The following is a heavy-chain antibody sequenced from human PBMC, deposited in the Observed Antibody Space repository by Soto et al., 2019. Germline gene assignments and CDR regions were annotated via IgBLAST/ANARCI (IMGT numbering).Heavy chain of an antibody. CDR3: ARRATRYFDWLDYYYGMDV. CDR1: GGSISSYY. CDR2: IYYSGST. V-gene: IGHV4-59*01. Sequence: TSETLSLTCTVSGGSISSYYWSWIRQPPGKGLEWIGYIYYSGSTNYNPSLKSRVTISVDTSKNQFSLKLSSVTAADTAVYYCARRATRYFDWLDYYYGMDVWGQGTTVTVSS. D-gene: IGHD3-9*01. J-gene: IGHJ6*02.